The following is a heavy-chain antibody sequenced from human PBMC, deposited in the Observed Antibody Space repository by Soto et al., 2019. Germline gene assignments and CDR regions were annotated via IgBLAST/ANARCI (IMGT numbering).Heavy chain of an antibody. CDR2: IIPIFGTA. CDR1: GGTFSSYA. D-gene: IGHD3-3*01. Sequence: QVQLVQSGAEVKKPGSSVKVSCKASGGTFSSYAISWVRQAPGQGLEWMGGIIPIFGTANYAQKFQGRVTITADESTSTAYMQMSSHRSEDTDVYYCSRGPITIFGVGMYFEYWGQGTLLTAAS. J-gene: IGHJ4*02. V-gene: IGHV1-69*01. CDR3: SRGPITIFGVGMYFEY.